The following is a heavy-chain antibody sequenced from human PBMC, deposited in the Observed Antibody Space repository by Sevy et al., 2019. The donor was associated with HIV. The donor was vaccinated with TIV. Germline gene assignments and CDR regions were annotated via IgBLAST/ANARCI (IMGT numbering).Heavy chain of an antibody. CDR1: GYTFISYC. D-gene: IGHD2-21*02. Sequence: ASVKVSYKASGYTFISYCISWVRQAPGQGLEWMGWISAYNGNTNYAQKLQGRVTMTTDTSTSTAYVELRSLRSDDTAIYYCARDLGGYGGNSIDYWGQGTLVTVSS. CDR2: ISAYNGNT. CDR3: ARDLGGYGGNSIDY. V-gene: IGHV1-18*01. J-gene: IGHJ4*02.